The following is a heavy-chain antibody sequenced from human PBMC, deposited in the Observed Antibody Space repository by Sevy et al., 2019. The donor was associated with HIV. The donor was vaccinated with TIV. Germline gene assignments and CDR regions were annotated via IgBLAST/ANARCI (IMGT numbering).Heavy chain of an antibody. D-gene: IGHD2-8*02. V-gene: IGHV3-21*01. CDR2: ISSSSSYI. CDR1: GFTFSSYS. J-gene: IGHJ4*02. Sequence: GGSLRLACAASGFTFSSYSMNWVRQAPGKGLEWVSSISSSSSYIYYADSVKGRRTISRDNAKNSLYLQMNSLRAEDTAVYYCARGYCTGGVCSYIGGDFDYWGQGTLVTVSS. CDR3: ARGYCTGGVCSYIGGDFDY.